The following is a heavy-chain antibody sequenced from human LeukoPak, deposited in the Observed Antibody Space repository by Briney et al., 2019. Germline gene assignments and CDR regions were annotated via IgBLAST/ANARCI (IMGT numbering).Heavy chain of an antibody. CDR1: GFTFSSYA. V-gene: IGHV3-23*01. Sequence: GGSLRLSCAASGFTFSSYAMSWVRQAPGKGLEWVSAISGSGTSTYYADSVKGRFTISRDNSKNTLYLQMDSLRAEDTAVYYCARDTLGRSFGAFDIWGQGTMVTVSS. CDR3: ARDTLGRSFGAFDI. J-gene: IGHJ3*02. CDR2: ISGSGTST. D-gene: IGHD1-26*01.